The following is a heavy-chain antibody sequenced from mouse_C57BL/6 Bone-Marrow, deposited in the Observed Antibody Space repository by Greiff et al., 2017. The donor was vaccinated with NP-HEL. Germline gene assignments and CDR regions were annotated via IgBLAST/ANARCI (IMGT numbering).Heavy chain of an antibody. CDR2: IYPGDGDT. CDR3: ASQIYYDYDGVSDY. D-gene: IGHD2-4*01. J-gene: IGHJ2*01. Sequence: QVQLQQSGPELVKPGASVKISCKASGYAFSSSWMNWVKQRPGKGLEWIGRIYPGDGDTNYIWKFKGKATLTADKSSSTAYMQLSSLTSEDSAVYFCASQIYYDYDGVSDYWGQGTTLTVSS. V-gene: IGHV1-82*01. CDR1: GYAFSSSW.